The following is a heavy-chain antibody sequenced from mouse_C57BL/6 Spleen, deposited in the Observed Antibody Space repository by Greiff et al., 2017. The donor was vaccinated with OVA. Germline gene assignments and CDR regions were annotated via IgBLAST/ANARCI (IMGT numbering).Heavy chain of an antibody. CDR3: ARLKDGYYDY. Sequence: EVKLVESGGDLVKPGGSLKLSCAASGFTFSSYGMSWVRQTPDKRLEWVATISSGGSYTYYPDSVKGRFTISRDNAKNTLYLQMSSLKSEDTAMYFCARLKDGYYDYWGQGTTLTVSS. D-gene: IGHD2-3*01. CDR1: GFTFSSYG. V-gene: IGHV5-6*01. J-gene: IGHJ2*01. CDR2: ISSGGSYT.